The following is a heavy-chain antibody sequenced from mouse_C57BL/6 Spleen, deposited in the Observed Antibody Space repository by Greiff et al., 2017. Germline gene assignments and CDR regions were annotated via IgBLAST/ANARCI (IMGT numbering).Heavy chain of an antibody. CDR2: IRNKANNHAT. Sequence: EVKVEESGGGLVQPGGSMKLSCAASGFTFSDAWMDWVRQSPEKGLEWVAEIRNKANNHATYYAESVKGRFTISRDDSKSSVYLQMNSLRAEDTGIYYCTRTHYYGSSDYFDYWGQGTTLTVSS. J-gene: IGHJ2*01. CDR1: GFTFSDAW. CDR3: TRTHYYGSSDYFDY. V-gene: IGHV6-6*01. D-gene: IGHD1-1*01.